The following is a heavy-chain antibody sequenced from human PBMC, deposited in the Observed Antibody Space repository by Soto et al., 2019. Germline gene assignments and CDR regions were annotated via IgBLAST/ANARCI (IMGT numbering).Heavy chain of an antibody. Sequence: PPANPPSDACRYTIECKSLHWPRQDPGQRLEWMGWINVGNAKTKYSQKFQGRVTITRGTSASTAYMELSSLRFEDTAVYYCARAGYSSGWGSYLDFWGQGTLVTVSS. V-gene: IGHV1-3*01. CDR2: INVGNAKT. CDR3: ARAGYSSGWGSYLDF. CDR1: RYTIECKS. J-gene: IGHJ4*02. D-gene: IGHD6-19*01.